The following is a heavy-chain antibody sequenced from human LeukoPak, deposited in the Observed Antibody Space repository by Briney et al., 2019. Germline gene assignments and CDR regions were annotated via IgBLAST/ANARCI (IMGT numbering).Heavy chain of an antibody. CDR3: AHSGGYYFFSAYFDY. J-gene: IGHJ4*02. D-gene: IGHD3-22*01. CDR1: GFSLSTSGVG. CDR2: IYWDDDK. Sequence: SGPTLVKPTQTLTLTCTFSGFSLSTSGVGVGWIRQPPGKALEWLALIYWDDDKRYSPSLKSRLSITRDTSKNQVVLTMTNMDPSDTATYYCAHSGGYYFFSAYFDYWGQGTLVTVSS. V-gene: IGHV2-5*02.